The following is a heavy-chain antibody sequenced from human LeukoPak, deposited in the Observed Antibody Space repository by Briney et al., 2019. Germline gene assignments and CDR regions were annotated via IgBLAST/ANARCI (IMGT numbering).Heavy chain of an antibody. CDR2: IRSKAYGATT. CDR1: GFTFSDYY. J-gene: IGHJ4*02. D-gene: IGHD3-10*01. V-gene: IGHV3-49*03. Sequence: PGGSLRLSCAASGFTFSDYYMSWIRQAPGKGLEWVGFIRSKAYGATTEYAASVKGRFTISRDDSKSIAYLQMNSLKTEDTAVYYCTRGYYYLYWGQGTLVTVSS. CDR3: TRGYYYLY.